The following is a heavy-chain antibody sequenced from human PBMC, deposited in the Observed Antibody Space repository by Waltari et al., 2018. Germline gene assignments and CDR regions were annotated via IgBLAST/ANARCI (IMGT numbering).Heavy chain of an antibody. V-gene: IGHV1-69*04. CDR1: GGTFSSYA. J-gene: IGHJ4*02. CDR2: IIPILGIA. CDR3: ARLHSGYYYGDFGLDY. D-gene: IGHD3-22*01. Sequence: QVQLVQSGAAVKKPGSSVKVSCKASGGTFSSYAISWVRPAPGQGLEWMGGIIPILGIANYAQKFQGRVTITADESTSTAYMELSSLRSEDTAVYYCARLHSGYYYGDFGLDYWGQGTLVTVSS.